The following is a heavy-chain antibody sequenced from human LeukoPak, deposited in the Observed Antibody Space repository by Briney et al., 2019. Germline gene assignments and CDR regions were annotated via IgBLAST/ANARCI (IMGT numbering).Heavy chain of an antibody. D-gene: IGHD3-22*01. CDR1: GYSFTDYY. Sequence: ASVKVSCKASGYSFTDYYIHWVRQAPGQGLEWMGWINPNSGGTNSAQKFQGRVSMTRDTSINTAYMEMRRLGSDDTAVYYCASGFMGYDRSGYYDDAFDIWGQGTMVTVSS. CDR3: ASGFMGYDRSGYYDDAFDI. J-gene: IGHJ3*02. CDR2: INPNSGGT. V-gene: IGHV1-2*02.